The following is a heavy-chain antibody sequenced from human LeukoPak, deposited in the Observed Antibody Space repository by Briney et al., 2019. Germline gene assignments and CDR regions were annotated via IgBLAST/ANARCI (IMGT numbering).Heavy chain of an antibody. Sequence: PGGSLRLSCAASGFTFSSYAMSWVRQAPGKGLEWVSAISGSGGSTYYADSVKGRFTISRDNSENTLYLQMNSLRAEDTAVYYCAKDGYVWGSYRYTEVYWGQGALVTVSS. CDR1: GFTFSSYA. CDR3: AKDGYVWGSYRYTEVY. V-gene: IGHV3-23*01. J-gene: IGHJ4*02. CDR2: ISGSGGST. D-gene: IGHD3-16*02.